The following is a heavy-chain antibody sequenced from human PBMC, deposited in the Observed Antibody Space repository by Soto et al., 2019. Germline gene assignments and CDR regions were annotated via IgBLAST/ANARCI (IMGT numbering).Heavy chain of an antibody. Sequence: ASVKVSCKASGYTFTGYYMHWVRQAPGQGLEWMGWINPNSGGTNYAQKFQGWVTMTRDTSISTAYMELSRLRSDDTAVYYCARQLGISFPPGAFDIWGQGTMVTVSS. D-gene: IGHD7-27*01. CDR2: INPNSGGT. CDR1: GYTFTGYY. V-gene: IGHV1-2*04. J-gene: IGHJ3*02. CDR3: ARQLGISFPPGAFDI.